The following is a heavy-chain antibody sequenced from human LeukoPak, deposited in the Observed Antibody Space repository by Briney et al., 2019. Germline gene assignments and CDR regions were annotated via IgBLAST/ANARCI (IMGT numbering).Heavy chain of an antibody. CDR2: MNPNSGNA. J-gene: IGHJ6*03. CDR3: ARVDSYGYGGYYYYYMDV. V-gene: IGHV1-8*01. D-gene: IGHD5-18*01. Sequence: ASVKVSCKASGYTFTIYDINWVRQATGQGLEWMGWMNPNSGNAGYAQKFQGRVTMTRNTSISTAYMELSSLRSEDTAVYYCARVDSYGYGGYYYYYMDVWGKGTTVTVSS. CDR1: GYTFTIYD.